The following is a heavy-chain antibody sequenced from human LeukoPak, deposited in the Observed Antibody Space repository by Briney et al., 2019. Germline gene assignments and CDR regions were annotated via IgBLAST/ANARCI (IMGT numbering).Heavy chain of an antibody. V-gene: IGHV3-23*01. J-gene: IGHJ4*02. Sequence: PGGSLRLSCAASGSTFSSYAMSWVRQAPGKGLEWVSAISGSGGSTYYADSVKGRFTISRDNSKNTLYLQMNSLRAEDTAVYYCAKPYCSGGSCFSDYWGQGTLVTVSS. D-gene: IGHD2-15*01. CDR3: AKPYCSGGSCFSDY. CDR1: GSTFSSYA. CDR2: ISGSGGST.